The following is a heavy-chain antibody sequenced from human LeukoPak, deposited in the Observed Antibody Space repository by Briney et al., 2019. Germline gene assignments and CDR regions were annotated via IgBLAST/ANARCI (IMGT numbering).Heavy chain of an antibody. J-gene: IGHJ4*02. V-gene: IGHV1-24*01. CDR2: FDPEDGET. CDR1: GYTFTSYG. D-gene: IGHD3-16*01. Sequence: ASVKVSCKASGYTFTSYGISWVRQAPGQGLEWMGGFDPEDGETIYAQKFQGRVTMTEDTSTDTAYMELSSLRSEDTAVYYCATGPGDGGGVELWGQGTLVTVSS. CDR3: ATGPGDGGGVEL.